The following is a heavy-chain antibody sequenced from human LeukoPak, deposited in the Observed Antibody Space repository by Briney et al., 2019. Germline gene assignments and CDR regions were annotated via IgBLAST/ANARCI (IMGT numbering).Heavy chain of an antibody. Sequence: SETLSLTCTVSGGSISSYYWSWIRQPAGKGLEWIGRIYTSGSTNYNPSLKSRVTMSVDTSKNQFSLKLSSVTAADTAVYYCARSEYYDSSGHFDYWGQGTPVTVSS. D-gene: IGHD3-22*01. J-gene: IGHJ4*02. CDR3: ARSEYYDSSGHFDY. CDR2: IYTSGST. V-gene: IGHV4-4*07. CDR1: GGSISSYY.